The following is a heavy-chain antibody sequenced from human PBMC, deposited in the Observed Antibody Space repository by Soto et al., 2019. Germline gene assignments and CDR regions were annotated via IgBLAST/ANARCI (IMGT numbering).Heavy chain of an antibody. D-gene: IGHD5-12*01. CDR3: ARSYSNTWHWFDP. V-gene: IGHV3-30*04. Sequence: QVQLVESGGGVVQTGRSLRLSCAASGFMFSNFAMHWVRQAPGKGLEWVALTSDDESVTKYADSAKGRFTISRDNSKNTLYLQMNSLTTEDTAMYYCARSYSNTWHWFDPWGQGTLVIVSS. CDR1: GFMFSNFA. CDR2: TSDDESVT. J-gene: IGHJ5*02.